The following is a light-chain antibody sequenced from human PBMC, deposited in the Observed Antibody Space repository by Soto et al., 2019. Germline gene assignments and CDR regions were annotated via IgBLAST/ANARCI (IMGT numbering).Light chain of an antibody. V-gene: IGKV4-1*01. Sequence: DIVMTQSPDSLAVSLGERASIDCKSSQIVLYTSNNKNYLAWYQQKPGQPPKLLIYWASTRESGVPDRFSGSGSGTGFTLTISSLQTEDVAVYYCQQYFTTPITFGQGTRLEIK. J-gene: IGKJ5*01. CDR3: QQYFTTPIT. CDR2: WAS. CDR1: QIVLYTSNNKNY.